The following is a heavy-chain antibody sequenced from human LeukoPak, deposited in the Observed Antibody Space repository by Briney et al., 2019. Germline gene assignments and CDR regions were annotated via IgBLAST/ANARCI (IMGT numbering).Heavy chain of an antibody. CDR1: GFTFSNYW. CDR3: VRYGRRANDQPFDV. V-gene: IGHV3-7*01. CDR2: IDEDGSET. D-gene: IGHD1-1*01. J-gene: IGHJ3*01. Sequence: GGSLRLSCATSGFTFSNYWMHWVRQAPGKGLEWVASIDEDGSETNYVDSVTGRFTVSRDHAKNSLFLQMNSLRAEDTAVYYCVRYGRRANDQPFDVWGQGTMVTVSS.